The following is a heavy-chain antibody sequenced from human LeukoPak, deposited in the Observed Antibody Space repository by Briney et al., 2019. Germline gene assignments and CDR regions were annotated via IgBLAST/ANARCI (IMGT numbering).Heavy chain of an antibody. Sequence: KASETLSLTCAVSGGSISSGGYSWSWIRQPPGKGLEWIGYIYYSGSTNYKPSLKSRVTISVDTSKNQFSLKLNSVTAADTAVYYCARGGYYGSGNDFRFDPWGQGTLVTVSS. D-gene: IGHD3-10*01. V-gene: IGHV4-61*08. CDR3: ARGGYYGSGNDFRFDP. J-gene: IGHJ5*02. CDR1: GGSISSGGYS. CDR2: IYYSGST.